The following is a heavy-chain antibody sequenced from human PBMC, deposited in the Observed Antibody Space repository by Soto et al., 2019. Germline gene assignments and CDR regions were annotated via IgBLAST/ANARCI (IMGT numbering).Heavy chain of an antibody. J-gene: IGHJ6*02. Sequence: GGSLRLSCAVSGFTFSNAWMNWVRQAPGKGLEWVGRIKSKTDGGTTDYAAPVKGRFTISRDDSKNTLYLQMNSLKTEDTAVYYCTSDSSALYGMDVWGQGTTVTVSS. CDR3: TSDSSALYGMDV. V-gene: IGHV3-15*07. CDR1: GFTFSNAW. CDR2: IKSKTDGGTT. D-gene: IGHD3-22*01.